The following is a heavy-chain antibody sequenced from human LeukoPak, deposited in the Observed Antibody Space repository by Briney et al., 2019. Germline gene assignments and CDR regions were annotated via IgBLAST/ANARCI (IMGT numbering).Heavy chain of an antibody. CDR1: GFTFSSYS. D-gene: IGHD2-2*02. V-gene: IGHV3-48*01. CDR3: ARVGLGYCSSTSCFTSNYYYYYYMDV. Sequence: GGSLRLSCAASGFTFSSYSMNWVRQAPGKGLEWVSYISSSSSTIYYADSVKGRFTISRDNAKNSLYLQMNSLRAEDTAVYYCARVGLGYCSSTSCFTSNYYYYYYMDVWGKGTTVTVSS. J-gene: IGHJ6*03. CDR2: ISSSSSTI.